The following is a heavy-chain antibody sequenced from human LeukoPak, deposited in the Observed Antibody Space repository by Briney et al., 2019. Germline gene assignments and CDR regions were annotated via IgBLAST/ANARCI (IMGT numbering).Heavy chain of an antibody. CDR2: ISAHNGNT. Sequence: ASVKVSCKASGYTFTSYGTSWMRQAPGQGLEWMGWISAHNGNTNYAQKLQGRVTMTTDTSTSTAYMELRSLRSDDTSVYYCARGYCTNGVCYPSDAFDIWGQGIMVTVSS. J-gene: IGHJ3*02. D-gene: IGHD2-8*01. V-gene: IGHV1-18*01. CDR3: ARGYCTNGVCYPSDAFDI. CDR1: GYTFTSYG.